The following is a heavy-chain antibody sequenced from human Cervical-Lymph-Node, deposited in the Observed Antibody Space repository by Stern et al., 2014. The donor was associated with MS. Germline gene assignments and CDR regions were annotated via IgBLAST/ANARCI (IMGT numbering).Heavy chain of an antibody. CDR2: VYYTGST. V-gene: IGHV4-39*02. Sequence: VQLVESGPGLVKPSETLSLTCTVSGGSITSSSYYWGWIRQPPGRGLEYIGTVYYTGSTFYDPSLKSRVTISVDTSKNHVALKRPSVTAADTAVYYCVRPDIMGTIWNWGQGTLVTVSS. CDR1: GGSITSSSYY. CDR3: VRPDIMGTIWN. J-gene: IGHJ4*02. D-gene: IGHD1-26*01.